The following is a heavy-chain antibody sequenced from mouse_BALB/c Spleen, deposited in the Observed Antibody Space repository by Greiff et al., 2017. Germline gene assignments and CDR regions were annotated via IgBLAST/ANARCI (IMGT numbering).Heavy chain of an antibody. Sequence: EVQVVESGGGLVKPGGSLKLSCAASGFTFSDYYMYWVRQTPEKRLEWVATISDGGSYTYYPDSVKGRFTISRDNAKNNLYLQMSSLKSEDTAMYYCAREDDGYYGDYAMDYWGQGTSVTVSS. CDR1: GFTFSDYY. CDR2: ISDGGSYT. J-gene: IGHJ4*01. CDR3: AREDDGYYGDYAMDY. D-gene: IGHD2-3*01. V-gene: IGHV5-4*02.